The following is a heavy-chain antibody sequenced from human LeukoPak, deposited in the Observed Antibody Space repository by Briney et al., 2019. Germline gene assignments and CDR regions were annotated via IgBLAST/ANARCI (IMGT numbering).Heavy chain of an antibody. Sequence: PSETLSLTCAVYGGSFSGYYWSWIRQPPGKGLEWIGEINHSGSTNYNPSLKSRVTISVDTSKNQFSLKLSSVTAADTAVYYCARGAPEGYFDYWGQGTLVTVSS. J-gene: IGHJ4*02. CDR1: GGSFSGYY. CDR3: ARGAPEGYFDY. V-gene: IGHV4-34*01. CDR2: INHSGST.